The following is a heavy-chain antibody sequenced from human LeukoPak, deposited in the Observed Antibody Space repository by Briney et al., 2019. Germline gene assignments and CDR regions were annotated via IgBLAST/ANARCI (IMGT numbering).Heavy chain of an antibody. CDR3: AKETGYISGWRDYFDY. J-gene: IGHJ4*02. CDR1: GFTFSSYA. V-gene: IGHV3-23*01. D-gene: IGHD6-19*01. CDR2: ISGSGGST. Sequence: PGGSLRLSCAASGFTFSSYAMSWVRQAPGKGLEWVSAISGSGGSTYYADSVKGRFTISRDNSKNTLYLQMNSLRAEDTAVYYCAKETGYISGWRDYFDYWGQGTLVTVSS.